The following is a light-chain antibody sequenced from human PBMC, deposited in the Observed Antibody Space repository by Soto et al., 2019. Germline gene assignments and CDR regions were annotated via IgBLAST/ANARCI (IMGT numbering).Light chain of an antibody. J-gene: IGLJ2*01. Sequence: QSALTQPPSASGSPGQSVAISCTGTSSDIGAYNYVSWYQLHPGKAPKLIIYEVTKRPSGVPDRFSGSKSGTTASLIVSGLQAEDDADYYCSSYAGSDMGVFGGGTKLTVL. V-gene: IGLV2-8*01. CDR1: SSDIGAYNY. CDR3: SSYAGSDMGV. CDR2: EVT.